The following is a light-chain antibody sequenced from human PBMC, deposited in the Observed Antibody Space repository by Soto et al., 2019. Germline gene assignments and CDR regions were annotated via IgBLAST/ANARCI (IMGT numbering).Light chain of an antibody. V-gene: IGLV2-23*02. CDR2: EVS. Sequence: QSALTQPASVSGSPGQSITISCTGTRSVVGSYNLVSWYQQHPGKAPKLMIYEVSKRPSGVSNRFSGSKSGNTASLTISGLQAEDEADYYCCSYAGSSTYVFGTGTKLTVL. CDR3: CSYAGSSTYV. CDR1: RSVVGSYNL. J-gene: IGLJ1*01.